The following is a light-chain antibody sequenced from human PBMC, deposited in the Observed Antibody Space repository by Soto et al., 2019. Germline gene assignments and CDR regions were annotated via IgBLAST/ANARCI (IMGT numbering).Light chain of an antibody. Sequence: QSVLTQPASVSGSPGQSITISCTGTSSDVGRYNLVSWYQHHPGKAPKLMIYEGSNRPSGVSARFSGSKSGNTASLTISGLQAEDEADYYCSSYAGAVVFGGGTKLTVL. CDR3: SSYAGAVV. CDR1: SSDVGRYNL. CDR2: EGS. J-gene: IGLJ2*01. V-gene: IGLV2-23*01.